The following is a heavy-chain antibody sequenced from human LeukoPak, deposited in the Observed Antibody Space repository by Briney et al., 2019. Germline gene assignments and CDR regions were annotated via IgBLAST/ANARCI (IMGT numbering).Heavy chain of an antibody. CDR2: FDPEDGET. CDR1: GYTLTELS. CDR3: ATGGGSHSPDY. D-gene: IGHD2-15*01. Sequence: ASVKVSCRVSGYTLTELSMHWVRQAPGEGLEWMGSFDPEDGETIYAQKFQGRVTMTEDTSTDTAYMELSSLRSEDTAVYYCATGGGSHSPDYWGQGTLVTVSS. V-gene: IGHV1-24*01. J-gene: IGHJ4*02.